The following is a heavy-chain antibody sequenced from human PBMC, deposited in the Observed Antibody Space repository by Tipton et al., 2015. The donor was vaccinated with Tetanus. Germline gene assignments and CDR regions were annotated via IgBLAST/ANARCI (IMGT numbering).Heavy chain of an antibody. Sequence: SLRLSCAASGFTFSSYSMTWVRQSPGEGLEWVSGVSASGNTNYADSVDGRFTISRDNAKNTMYLQMNSLRAEDTATYYCAKLKSRGDSSAIEHWGQGTLVTVSS. CDR1: GFTFSSYS. V-gene: IGHV3-23*01. CDR2: VSASGNT. D-gene: IGHD2-21*02. CDR3: AKLKSRGDSSAIEH. J-gene: IGHJ4*02.